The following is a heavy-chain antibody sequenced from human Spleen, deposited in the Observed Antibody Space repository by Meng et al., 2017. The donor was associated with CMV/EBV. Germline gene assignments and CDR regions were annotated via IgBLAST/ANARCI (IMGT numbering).Heavy chain of an antibody. CDR1: GVSISSGEYY. Sequence: SETLSLTCTVSGVSISSGEYYWSWIRQSPGRGLEWIGDIYYTGSSFYNPSLKSRVSISLDTSKNRFSLRLTSLTAADTAVYYCASGYGGNPGTNNYWGQGTLVTVSS. D-gene: IGHD4-23*01. CDR3: ASGYGGNPGTNNY. CDR2: IYYTGSS. J-gene: IGHJ4*02. V-gene: IGHV4-30-4*01.